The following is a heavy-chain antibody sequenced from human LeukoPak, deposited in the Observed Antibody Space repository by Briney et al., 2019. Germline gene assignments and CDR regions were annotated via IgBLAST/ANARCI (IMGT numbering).Heavy chain of an antibody. CDR1: GFTFTSSA. CDR2: IVVGSGNT. Sequence: ASVKVSCKASGFTFTSSAGQWVRQARGQHLEWIGWIVVGSGNTKYAQKFQERVTITRDMSTSTAYMELSSLRFEDTAVYYCAASPDYYDSSGYSYYFDYWGQGTLVTVSS. V-gene: IGHV1-58*01. CDR3: AASPDYYDSSGYSYYFDY. J-gene: IGHJ4*02. D-gene: IGHD3-22*01.